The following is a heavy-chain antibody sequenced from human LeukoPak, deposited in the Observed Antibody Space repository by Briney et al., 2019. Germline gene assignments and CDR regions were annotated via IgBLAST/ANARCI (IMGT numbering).Heavy chain of an antibody. CDR1: GYSVSGGYY. Sequence: SETLSLTCTVSGYSVSGGYYWGWIRQPPGKGLEGIGGIYHSGSTYYNPSLKSRVTISVDTSKHQFSLNLSSVTAADTAVYYCARVASYYDSSGYYLGPSFDYWGQGTLVTVSS. CDR3: ARVASYYDSSGYYLGPSFDY. J-gene: IGHJ4*02. CDR2: IYHSGST. V-gene: IGHV4-38-2*02. D-gene: IGHD3-22*01.